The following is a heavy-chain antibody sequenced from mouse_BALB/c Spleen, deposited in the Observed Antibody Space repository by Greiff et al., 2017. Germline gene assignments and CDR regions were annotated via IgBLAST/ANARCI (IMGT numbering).Heavy chain of an antibody. CDR3: ARGYYGHWYFDV. D-gene: IGHD2-1*01. CDR2: IDPSDSET. CDR1: GYTFTSYW. J-gene: IGHJ1*01. Sequence: QVQLQQPGAELVKPGAPVKLSCKASGYTFTSYWMNWVKQRPGRGLEWIGRIDPSDSETHYNQKFKDKATLTVDKSSSTAYIQLSSLTSEDSAVYYCARGYYGHWYFDVWGAGTTVTVSS. V-gene: IGHV1-69*02.